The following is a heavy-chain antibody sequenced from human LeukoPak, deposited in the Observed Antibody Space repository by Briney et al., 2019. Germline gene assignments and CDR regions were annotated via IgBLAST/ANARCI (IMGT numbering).Heavy chain of an antibody. V-gene: IGHV3-21*01. CDR2: ISSSSSYI. Sequence: PGGSLRLSCAASGFTFSIYSMNWVRQAPGKGLEWVSSISSSSSYIYYADSVKGRFTISRDNAKNSLYLQMNSLRAEDTAVYYCARHYALEGYYGMDVWGQGTTVTVSS. D-gene: IGHD2-2*01. CDR3: ARHYALEGYYGMDV. CDR1: GFTFSIYS. J-gene: IGHJ6*02.